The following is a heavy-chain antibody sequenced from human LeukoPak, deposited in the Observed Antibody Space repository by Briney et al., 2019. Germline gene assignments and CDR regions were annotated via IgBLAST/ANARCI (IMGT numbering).Heavy chain of an antibody. CDR2: ITPSGGI. V-gene: IGHV1-46*01. J-gene: IGHJ4*02. CDR3: ARVDSTSPHELDY. CDR1: GYTFSNYD. Sequence: ASVKVSCKASGYTFSNYDMSWVRQAPGQGLEWMGMITPSGGISYAQKFQDRVTMTRDMSTNTVCMELSSLRSEDTAVYYCARVDSTSPHELDYWGQGTLVTVSS. D-gene: IGHD6-6*01.